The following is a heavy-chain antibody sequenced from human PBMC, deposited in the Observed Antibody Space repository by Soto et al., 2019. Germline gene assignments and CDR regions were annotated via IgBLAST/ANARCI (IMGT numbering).Heavy chain of an antibody. CDR3: ARVGGFGATKIDY. CDR2: IYYSGST. V-gene: IGHV4-30-4*01. Sequence: QVQLQESGPGLVKPSQTLSLTCTVSGGSISSGDYYWSWIRQPPGKGLEWIGYIYYSGSTYYNPSLKSRVTISVDTSKTQFALKLSSVTAADTAVYYCARVGGFGATKIDYWGQGTLVTVSS. D-gene: IGHD3-10*01. J-gene: IGHJ4*02. CDR1: GGSISSGDYY.